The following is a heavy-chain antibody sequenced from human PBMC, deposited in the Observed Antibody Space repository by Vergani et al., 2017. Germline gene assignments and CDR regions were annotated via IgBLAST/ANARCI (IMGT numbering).Heavy chain of an antibody. CDR3: ARGAPWYYDSSCYYPNDAFDI. J-gene: IGHJ3*02. CDR1: GGSLSSYY. CDR2: IYYSGST. Sequence: QVQLQESGPGLVKPSETLSLTCPVSGGSLSSYYWSWIRQPPGKGLEWIGYIYYSGSTNYNPSLKSRVTISVDTSKNQFSLKLSSVTAADTAVYYCARGAPWYYDSSCYYPNDAFDIWGQGTMVTVSS. D-gene: IGHD3-22*01. V-gene: IGHV4-59*01.